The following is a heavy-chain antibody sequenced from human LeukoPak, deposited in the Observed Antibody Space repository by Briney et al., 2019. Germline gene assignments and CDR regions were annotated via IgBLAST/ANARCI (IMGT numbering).Heavy chain of an antibody. V-gene: IGHV3-30*18. CDR2: ISYDGSNK. J-gene: IGHJ4*02. Sequence: GGSLRLSCAASGFTFNSYGMHWVRQAPGKGLEWVAVISYDGSNKYYADSVKGRFTISRDNSKNTLYLQMNSLRAEDTAVYYCAKEDSGYDLDYWGQGTLVTVSS. CDR1: GFTFNSYG. D-gene: IGHD5-12*01. CDR3: AKEDSGYDLDY.